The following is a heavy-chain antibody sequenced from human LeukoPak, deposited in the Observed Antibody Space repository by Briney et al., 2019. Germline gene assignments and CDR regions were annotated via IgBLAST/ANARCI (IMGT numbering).Heavy chain of an antibody. J-gene: IGHJ6*03. V-gene: IGHV3-30*02. CDR2: IRYDGSNK. Sequence: GGSLRLSCAASGFTFSSYGMHWVRQAPGKGLEWVAFIRYDGSNKYYADSVKGRFTISRDNSKNTLYLQMNSLRAEDTAVYYCAKIPSMVRGVRPFYYYMDVWGKGTTVTVSS. CDR3: AKIPSMVRGVRPFYYYMDV. CDR1: GFTFSSYG. D-gene: IGHD3-10*01.